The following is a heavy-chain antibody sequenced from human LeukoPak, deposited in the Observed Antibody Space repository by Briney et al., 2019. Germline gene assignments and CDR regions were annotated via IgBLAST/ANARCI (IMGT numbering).Heavy chain of an antibody. V-gene: IGHV4-59*08. D-gene: IGHD5-12*01. J-gene: IGHJ2*01. CDR3: ARNRAITSGYDY. CDR2: ISYSGSI. Sequence: SETLSLTCTVSGGSITPDYWIWIRQPPGKRLQWIGCISYSGSINYNPSLKSRLAISVDTSKNQLSLKLTSVTAADTAVYYCARNRAITSGYDYWGRGTLVTVSS. CDR1: GGSITPDY.